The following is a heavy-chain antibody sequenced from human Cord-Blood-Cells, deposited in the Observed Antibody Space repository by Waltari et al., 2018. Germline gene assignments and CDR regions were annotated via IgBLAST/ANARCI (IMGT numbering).Heavy chain of an antibody. D-gene: IGHD1-1*01. Sequence: QVQLQESGPGLVKPSGTLSLPCAVSGGSISSSNWWIGEIYHSGSTNYNPSLKSRVTISVDKSKNQFSLKLSSVTAADTAVYYCARALRWNENWFDPWGQGTLVTVSS. V-gene: IGHV4-4*02. CDR1: GGSISSSNW. CDR2: IYHSGST. J-gene: IGHJ5*02. CDR3: ARALRWNENWFDP.